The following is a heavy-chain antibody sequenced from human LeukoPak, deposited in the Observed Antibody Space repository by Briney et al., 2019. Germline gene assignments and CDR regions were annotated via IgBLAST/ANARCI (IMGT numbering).Heavy chain of an antibody. CDR3: ARRLGIAVAGSDTFDI. J-gene: IGHJ3*02. V-gene: IGHV3-53*01. Sequence: GGSLRLSCAASGFTVSSNYMSWVRQAPGKGLEWVSVIYSGGSTWYADSVKGRFTISRDNSKNTLYLQLNSLRAEDTAVYYCARRLGIAVAGSDTFDIWGQGIMVTVSS. CDR2: IYSGGST. D-gene: IGHD6-19*01. CDR1: GFTVSSNY.